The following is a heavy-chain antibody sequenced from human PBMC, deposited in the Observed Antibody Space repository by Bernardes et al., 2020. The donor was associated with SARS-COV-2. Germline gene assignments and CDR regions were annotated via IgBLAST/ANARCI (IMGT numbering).Heavy chain of an antibody. CDR3: ARIARTTVTTQMYDAFDI. CDR1: GISLSNARMG. D-gene: IGHD4-17*01. CDR2: IFSNDEK. J-gene: IGHJ3*02. V-gene: IGHV2-26*01. Sequence: SGPTLVKPTETLTLTCTVYGISLSNARMGVSWIRQPPGKALEWLAHIFSNDEKSYSTSLKSRLTISKDTSKGQVVLTMTNMDPVDTATYYCARIARTTVTTQMYDAFDIWGQGTMVTVSS.